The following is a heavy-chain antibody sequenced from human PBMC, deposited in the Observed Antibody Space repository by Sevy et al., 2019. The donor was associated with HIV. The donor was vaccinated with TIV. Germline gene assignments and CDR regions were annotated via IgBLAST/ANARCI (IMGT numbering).Heavy chain of an antibody. CDR3: ARANLDSSGSYEAFDI. CDR2: IGISSSYI. J-gene: IGHJ3*02. V-gene: IGHV3-21*01. Sequence: GGSLRLSCAASGFTFITYTMNWVRQAPGKGLEWVSSIGISSSYIYYADSVKGRFTISRDNAKNSLYLQMNSLRAEDMAVYYCARANLDSSGSYEAFDIWGQGTMVTVSS. CDR1: GFTFITYT. D-gene: IGHD3-22*01.